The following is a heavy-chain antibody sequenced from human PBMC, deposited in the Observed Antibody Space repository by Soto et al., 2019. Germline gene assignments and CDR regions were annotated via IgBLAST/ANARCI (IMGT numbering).Heavy chain of an antibody. Sequence: SETLSLTCTVSGGSISSYYWSWIRQPPGKGLEWIGYIYYSGGTNYNPSLKSRVTRSVDTSRNKFSLKLSSVTAADTAVYYCARDSITMVRGVIRSFSGMDVWGQGTTVTVSS. J-gene: IGHJ6*02. CDR3: ARDSITMVRGVIRSFSGMDV. CDR2: IYYSGGT. D-gene: IGHD3-10*01. V-gene: IGHV4-59*01. CDR1: GGSISSYY.